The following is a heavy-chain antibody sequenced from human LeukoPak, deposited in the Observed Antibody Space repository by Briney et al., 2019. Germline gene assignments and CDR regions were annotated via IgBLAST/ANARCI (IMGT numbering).Heavy chain of an antibody. CDR1: GGSISSSSYY. V-gene: IGHV4-39*01. CDR3: ARRHFIAAAGTTWFDP. Sequence: SETLSLTCTVSGGSISSSSYYWGWIRQPPGKGLEWIGSIYHSGSTYYNPSLKSRVTISVDTSKNQFSLKLSSVTAADTAVYYCARRHFIAAAGTTWFDPWGQGTLVTVSS. CDR2: IYHSGST. D-gene: IGHD6-13*01. J-gene: IGHJ5*02.